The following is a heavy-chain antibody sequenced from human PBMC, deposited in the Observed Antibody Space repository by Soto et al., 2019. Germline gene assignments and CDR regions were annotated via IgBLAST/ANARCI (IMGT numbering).Heavy chain of an antibody. CDR1: GYTFIADY. D-gene: IGHD1-26*01. Sequence: QVQLVQSGAEMKKPGASVRISCKASGYTFIADYINWVRQAPGQGLEWMAWINPKTGGTHYAQKFQGWVTVTKDTSISTAYMDLIRLTSDDTAVYYCTRDLREGNYDILGQGTMVTVSS. CDR2: INPKTGGT. V-gene: IGHV1-2*04. J-gene: IGHJ3*02. CDR3: TRDLREGNYDI.